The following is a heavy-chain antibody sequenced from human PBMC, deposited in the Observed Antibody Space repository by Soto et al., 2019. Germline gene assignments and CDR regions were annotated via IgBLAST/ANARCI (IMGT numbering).Heavy chain of an antibody. CDR3: ARDQGYYDYIWGSYPYYYYCMDV. CDR1: GYTFTSYG. CDR2: ISAYNGNT. V-gene: IGHV1-18*04. J-gene: IGHJ6*03. D-gene: IGHD3-16*02. Sequence: GASVKVSCKASGYTFTSYGISWVRQAPGQGLEWMGWISAYNGNTNYAQKLQGRVTMTTDTSTSTAYMELRSLRSDDTAVYYCARDQGYYDYIWGSYPYYYYCMDVWGKGTTVTVSS.